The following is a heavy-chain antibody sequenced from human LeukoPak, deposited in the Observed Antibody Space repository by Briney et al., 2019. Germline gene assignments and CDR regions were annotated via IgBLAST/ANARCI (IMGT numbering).Heavy chain of an antibody. J-gene: IGHJ4*02. Sequence: KPSETLSLTCTVSGGSISSYYWSWIRQPPGKGLEWIGYIYYSGSTNYNPSLKSRVTISVDTSSNQFSLKLSSVTAADTAVYYCARVTDWNDFDYWGQGTLVTVSS. CDR2: IYYSGST. CDR3: ARVTDWNDFDY. CDR1: GGSISSYY. D-gene: IGHD1-1*01. V-gene: IGHV4-59*01.